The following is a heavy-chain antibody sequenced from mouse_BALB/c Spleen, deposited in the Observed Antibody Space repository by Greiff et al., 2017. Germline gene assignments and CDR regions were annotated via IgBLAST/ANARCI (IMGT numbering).Heavy chain of an antibody. J-gene: IGHJ3*01. D-gene: IGHD2-1*01. CDR2: ISYDGSN. Sequence: EVQLQQSGPGLVKPSQSLSLTCSVTGYSITSGYYWNRIRQFPGNKLEWMGYISYDGSNNYNPSLKNRISITRDTSKNQFFLKLNSVTTEDTATYYCARGGNWFAYWGQGTLVTVSA. CDR3: ARGGNWFAY. CDR1: GYSITSGYY. V-gene: IGHV3-6*02.